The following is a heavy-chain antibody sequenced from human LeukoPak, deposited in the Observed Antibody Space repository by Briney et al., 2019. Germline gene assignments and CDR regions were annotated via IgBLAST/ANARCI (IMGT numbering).Heavy chain of an antibody. J-gene: IGHJ4*02. V-gene: IGHV3-21*05. CDR2: INTDSSDI. Sequence: GGSLRLSCAASGRTPLNYAMAWVRQAPGKGLEWVSYINTDSSDIHYADSVKGRFTISRDNARNTLYLQLSSLRAEDSAVYYCARDTFQPGLIDSWGQGTLVTVSS. D-gene: IGHD2-2*01. CDR3: ARDTFQPGLIDS. CDR1: GRTPLNYA.